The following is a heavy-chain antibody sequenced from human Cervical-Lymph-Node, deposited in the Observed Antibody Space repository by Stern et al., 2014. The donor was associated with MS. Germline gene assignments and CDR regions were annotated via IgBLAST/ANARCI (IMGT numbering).Heavy chain of an antibody. D-gene: IGHD6-25*01. CDR1: GFTFSSYG. J-gene: IGHJ4*02. Sequence: VQLVQSGGGVVQPGRSLRLSCTASGFTFSSYGMHWVRQAPGKGLAWVATIWHDGSKTYYSYPVRGRFIFSRDNSKNTLSLQMNSLRDEDTAVYYCLRVWSSNAYKPEDHWGQGTLVTVSS. CDR2: IWHDGSKT. V-gene: IGHV3-33*01. CDR3: LRVWSSNAYKPEDH.